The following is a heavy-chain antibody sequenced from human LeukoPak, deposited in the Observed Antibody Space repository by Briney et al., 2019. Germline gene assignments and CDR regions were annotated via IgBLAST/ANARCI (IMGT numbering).Heavy chain of an antibody. Sequence: GVSLRLSCAASGFTFSWYWMSWVRQAPGKGLEWVANIKEDGSIKYYVDSVKGRLTISRDNAKSSVYLQVNSLRAEDTALYYCARLVPAARWGFDPWGQGTLVTVSS. CDR2: IKEDGSIK. CDR3: ARLVPAARWGFDP. V-gene: IGHV3-7*01. CDR1: GFTFSWYW. J-gene: IGHJ5*02. D-gene: IGHD2-2*01.